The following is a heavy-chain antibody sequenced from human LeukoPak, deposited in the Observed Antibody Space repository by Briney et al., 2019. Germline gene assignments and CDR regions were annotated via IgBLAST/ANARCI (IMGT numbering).Heavy chain of an antibody. D-gene: IGHD3-10*01. V-gene: IGHV5-51*01. Sequence: PGESLKISCKGSGYSFTSYWIGWVRQMPGKGLEWMGIIYPGDSDTRYSPSFQGQVTISADKSTSTAYLQWSSLKASDTAMYYCARKLGRYYYGSGSYYPTPQYFDYWGQGTLVTVSS. J-gene: IGHJ4*02. CDR1: GYSFTSYW. CDR2: IYPGDSDT. CDR3: ARKLGRYYYGSGSYYPTPQYFDY.